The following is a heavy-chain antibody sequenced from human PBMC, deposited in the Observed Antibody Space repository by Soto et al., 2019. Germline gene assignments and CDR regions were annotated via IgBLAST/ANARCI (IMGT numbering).Heavy chain of an antibody. Sequence: HPGGSLRLSCAASGFTFSNYAMSWVRQAPGKGLEWVSTISGRGGNTYYADTVKGRFTISRDNSRNTLYLQMDSLRVEDSAVYSCAKAGCSGGTCYLYYFDYGGQGALVTVS. CDR3: AKAGCSGGTCYLYYFDY. CDR2: ISGRGGNT. CDR1: GFTFSNYA. V-gene: IGHV3-23*01. D-gene: IGHD2-15*01. J-gene: IGHJ4*02.